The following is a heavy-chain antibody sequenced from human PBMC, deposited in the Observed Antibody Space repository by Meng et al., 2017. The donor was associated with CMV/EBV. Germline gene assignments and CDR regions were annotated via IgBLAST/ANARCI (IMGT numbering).Heavy chain of an antibody. J-gene: IGHJ6*02. CDR1: GFTFSSYW. CDR2: IKQDGSEK. CDR3: AVSGGRRYYDFWSGSYGMDV. Sequence: GGSLRLSCAASGFTFSSYWMSWVRQAPGKGLEWVANIKQDGSEKYYVDSVKGRFTASRDNARNSLYLQMNSLRAEDTAVYYCAVSGGRRYYDFWSGSYGMDVWGQGTTVTVSS. V-gene: IGHV3-7*01. D-gene: IGHD3-3*01.